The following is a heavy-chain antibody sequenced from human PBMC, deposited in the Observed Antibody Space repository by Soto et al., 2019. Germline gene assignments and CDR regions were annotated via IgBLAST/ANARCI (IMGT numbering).Heavy chain of an antibody. D-gene: IGHD5-18*01. V-gene: IGHV4-59*01. CDR3: ARDHGWIQLWFGFDY. CDR1: GGSISRYY. CDR2: IYYSGST. Sequence: TSETLSLTCTVSGGSISRYYWSWIRQPPGKGLEWIGYIYYSGSTNYNPSLKSRVTISVDTSKNQFSLKLSSVTAADTAVYYCARDHGWIQLWFGFDYWGQGTLVTVSS. J-gene: IGHJ4*02.